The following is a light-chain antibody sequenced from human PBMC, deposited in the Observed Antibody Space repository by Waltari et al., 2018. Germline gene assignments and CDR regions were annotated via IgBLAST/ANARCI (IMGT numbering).Light chain of an antibody. J-gene: IGKJ1*01. V-gene: IGKV3-15*01. CDR2: GAS. CDR3: QQYNNWPWT. CDR1: QSVDHN. Sequence: SCRASQSVDHNLAWDQQKNGQAPVLLIYGASTRATGVPASLSGSASGTEFTLTISNLQSADLAVYFCQQYNNWPWTFGQGTRVEI.